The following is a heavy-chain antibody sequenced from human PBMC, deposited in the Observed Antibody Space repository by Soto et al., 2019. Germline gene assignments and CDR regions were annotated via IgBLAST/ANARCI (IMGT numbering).Heavy chain of an antibody. D-gene: IGHD6-19*01. V-gene: IGHV3-30-3*01. Sequence: PGGSLRLSCAASGFTFSSYAMHWVRQAPGKGLEWVAVISYDGSNKYYADSVKGRFTISRDNSKNTLYLQMNSLRAEDTAVYYCARGPDRWLPSYYYGMDVWGQGTTVTVSS. CDR3: ARGPDRWLPSYYYGMDV. CDR2: ISYDGSNK. CDR1: GFTFSSYA. J-gene: IGHJ6*02.